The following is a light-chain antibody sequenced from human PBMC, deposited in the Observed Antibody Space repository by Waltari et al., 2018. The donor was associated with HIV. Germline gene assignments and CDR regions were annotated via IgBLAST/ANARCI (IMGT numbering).Light chain of an antibody. J-gene: IGKJ2*03. CDR2: GAS. Sequence: TQMTQSPSSLSASVGDRVTITCRAGQTISTYLNWYQQRPGKAPKLLIYGASSLQSGVPSRFSGSGSGTDFILTIRSLQPEDLATYYCQQSYRTPLSFGQGTKLEIK. CDR1: QTISTY. CDR3: QQSYRTPLS. V-gene: IGKV1-39*01.